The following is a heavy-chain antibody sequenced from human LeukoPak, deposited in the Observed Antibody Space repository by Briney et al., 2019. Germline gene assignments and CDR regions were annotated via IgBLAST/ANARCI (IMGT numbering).Heavy chain of an antibody. Sequence: PSETLSLTCTVSSGSIGSSSNYWGWIRQAPGKGLECNGNVYYSGSTFYNPSLKSRVTMSVDTSKNQFSLKLRSVTAADTAIYYCARASFNVVFGNWFDPWGQGTLVTVSS. J-gene: IGHJ5*02. V-gene: IGHV4-39*01. CDR2: VYYSGST. CDR3: ARASFNVVFGNWFDP. D-gene: IGHD2-8*01. CDR1: SGSIGSSSNY.